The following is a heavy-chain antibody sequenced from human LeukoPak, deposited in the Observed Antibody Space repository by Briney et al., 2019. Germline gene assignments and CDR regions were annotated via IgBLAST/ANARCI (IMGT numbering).Heavy chain of an antibody. D-gene: IGHD6-6*01. J-gene: IGHJ4*02. Sequence: SETLSLTCTVSGGSISSYYWSWIRQPPGKGLEWIGYIYYSVSTNYNPSLKSRVTISVDTSKSQFSLKLTSVTAADTAVYYCARRMYGSSFEYWGQGTLVTVSS. CDR1: GGSISSYY. V-gene: IGHV4-59*08. CDR3: ARRMYGSSFEY. CDR2: IYYSVST.